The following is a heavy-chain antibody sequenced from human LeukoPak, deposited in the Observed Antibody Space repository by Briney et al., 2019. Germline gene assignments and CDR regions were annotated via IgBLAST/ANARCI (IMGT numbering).Heavy chain of an antibody. CDR2: IIPIFGTA. J-gene: IGHJ6*02. CDR3: ARGANYYDSSGYYYYGMDV. CDR1: GGTFSIYA. D-gene: IGHD3-22*01. Sequence: SVKVSCKASGGTFSIYAISWVRQAPGQGLEWMGGIIPIFGTANYPQKFQGRVTITADESTSTAYMELSSLRSEDTAVYYCARGANYYDSSGYYYYGMDVWGQGTTVTVSS. V-gene: IGHV1-69*13.